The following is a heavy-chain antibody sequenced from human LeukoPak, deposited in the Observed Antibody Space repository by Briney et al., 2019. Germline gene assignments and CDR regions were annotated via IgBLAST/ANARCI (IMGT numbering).Heavy chain of an antibody. J-gene: IGHJ5*02. V-gene: IGHV4-4*07. CDR2: IYSSGST. Sequence: SETLSLTCTVSGGSISSYYWSWIRQPAGKGLEWIGRIYSSGSTDYNPSLKSRVTMSVDTSKNQFSLKLSSVTAADTAVYYCARSRIAGNWFDPWGQGTLVTVSS. CDR1: GGSISSYY. D-gene: IGHD6-13*01. CDR3: ARSRIAGNWFDP.